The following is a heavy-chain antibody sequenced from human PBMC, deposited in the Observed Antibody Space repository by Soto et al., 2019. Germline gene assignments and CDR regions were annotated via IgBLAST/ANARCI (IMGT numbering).Heavy chain of an antibody. Sequence: ASVKVSCKTSGYTFTTYGISCVRQAPGQGLEWMGWISPYNGNTHYAQKFQGRVTMTTDTSTTTAYMELRTLRSDDRAVYFCARALSVAQYYYYMDVWGKGTTVTVSS. CDR1: GYTFTTYG. J-gene: IGHJ6*03. V-gene: IGHV1-18*01. D-gene: IGHD6-19*01. CDR2: ISPYNGNT. CDR3: ARALSVAQYYYYMDV.